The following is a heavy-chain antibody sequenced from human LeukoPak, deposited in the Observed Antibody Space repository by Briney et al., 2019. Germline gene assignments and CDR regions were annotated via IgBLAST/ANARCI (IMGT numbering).Heavy chain of an antibody. CDR3: ARDIGAPADY. J-gene: IGHJ4*02. Sequence: SETLSLTCTVSGGSISSYYWSWIRQPPGKGLEWIGYIYYSGSTYYNPSLKSRVTISVDTSKNQFSLKLSSVTAADTAVYYCARDIGAPADYWGQGTLVTVSS. CDR2: IYYSGST. D-gene: IGHD1-26*01. CDR1: GGSISSYY. V-gene: IGHV4-59*12.